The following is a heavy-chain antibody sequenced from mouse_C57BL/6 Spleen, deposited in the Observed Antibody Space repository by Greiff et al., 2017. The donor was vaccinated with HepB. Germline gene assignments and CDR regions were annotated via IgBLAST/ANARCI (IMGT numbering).Heavy chain of an antibody. CDR1: GYTFTDYY. CDR2: INPNNGGT. V-gene: IGHV1-26*01. CDR3: ARGEDFDY. J-gene: IGHJ2*01. Sequence: VEPGASVKISCKASGYTFTDYYMNWVKQSHGKSLEWIGDINPNNGGTSYNQKFKGKATLTVDKSSSTAYMELRSLTSEDSAVYYCARGEDFDYWGQGTTLTVSS.